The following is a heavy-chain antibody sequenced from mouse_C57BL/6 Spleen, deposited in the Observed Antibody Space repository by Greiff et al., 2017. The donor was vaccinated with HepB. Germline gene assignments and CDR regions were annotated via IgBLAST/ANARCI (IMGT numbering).Heavy chain of an antibody. J-gene: IGHJ3*01. Sequence: VKLVESGPELVKPGASVKISCKASGYAFSSSWMNWVKQRPGKGLEWIGRIYPGDGDTNYNGKFKGKATLTADKSSSTAYMQLSSLTSEDSAVYFCARGDDGYYLAWFAYWGQGTLVTVSA. CDR3: ARGDDGYYLAWFAY. CDR1: GYAFSSSW. V-gene: IGHV1-82*01. D-gene: IGHD2-3*01. CDR2: IYPGDGDT.